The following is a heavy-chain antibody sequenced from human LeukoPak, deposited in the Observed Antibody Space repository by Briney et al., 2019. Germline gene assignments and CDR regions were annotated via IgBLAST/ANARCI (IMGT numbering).Heavy chain of an antibody. D-gene: IGHD3-10*01. Sequence: GTSVKVSCKASGFTFTSPAMQWVRQARGQRLEWIGWIVVGSGNTNYAQKFQERVTITRDMSTSTAYMELSSLRSEDTAVYYCAADHKRYGSGVFSGGPVYYGMDVWGQGTTVTVSS. CDR2: IVVGSGNT. V-gene: IGHV1-58*02. CDR1: GFTFTSPA. CDR3: AADHKRYGSGVFSGGPVYYGMDV. J-gene: IGHJ6*02.